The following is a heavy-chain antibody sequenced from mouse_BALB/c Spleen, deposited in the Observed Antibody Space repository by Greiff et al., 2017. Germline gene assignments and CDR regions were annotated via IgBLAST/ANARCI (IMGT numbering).Heavy chain of an antibody. CDR3: ARVYRYDAMDY. CDR2: IRNKANGYTT. V-gene: IGHV7-3*02. D-gene: IGHD2-14*01. CDR1: GFTFTDYY. J-gene: IGHJ4*01. Sequence: EVHLVESGGGLVQPGGSLRLSCATSGFTFTDYYMSWVRQPPGKALEWLGFIRNKANGYTTEYSASVKGRFTISRDNSQSILYLQMNTLRAEDSATYYGARVYRYDAMDYWGQGTSVTVSS.